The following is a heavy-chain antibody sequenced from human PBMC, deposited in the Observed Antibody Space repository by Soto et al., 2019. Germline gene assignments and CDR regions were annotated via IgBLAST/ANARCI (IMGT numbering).Heavy chain of an antibody. Sequence: PGGSLRLSCAASGFTFSSYAMSWVRQAPGKGLEWVSAISGSGGSTYYADSVKGRFTISRDNSKNTLYLQMNSLRAVDTAVFYCAKAENNWNDPYFDYWGQGTLVTVSS. J-gene: IGHJ4*02. D-gene: IGHD1-20*01. CDR3: AKAENNWNDPYFDY. CDR2: ISGSGGST. V-gene: IGHV3-23*01. CDR1: GFTFSSYA.